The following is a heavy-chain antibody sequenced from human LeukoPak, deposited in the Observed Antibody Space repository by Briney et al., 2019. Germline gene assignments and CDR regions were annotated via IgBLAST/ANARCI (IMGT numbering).Heavy chain of an antibody. CDR1: GFTFSSYS. CDR3: ARVDTAMVTSDYFDY. D-gene: IGHD5-18*01. CDR2: ISSSSIYI. J-gene: IGHJ4*02. V-gene: IGHV3-21*01. Sequence: GGSLRLSCAASGFTFSSYSLNWVRQAPGKGLEWVSSISSSSIYIYYADSLKGRFTISRDNAKKSLYLEMNSLRAEDTAVYYCARVDTAMVTSDYFDYWGQGTLVTVSS.